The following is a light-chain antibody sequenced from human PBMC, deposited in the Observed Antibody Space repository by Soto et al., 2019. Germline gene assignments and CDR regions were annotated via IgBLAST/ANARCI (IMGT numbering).Light chain of an antibody. CDR1: QGIDRW. J-gene: IGKJ4*01. CDR3: KQSKGLLLT. CDR2: AAS. V-gene: IGKV1-12*01. Sequence: DIQMTQSPSSLSASVGDRVTITCRASQGIDRWLAWYQQKPGKAPKVLIYAASSLRSRVPSRFSGSGSGTDFFINVSSLEPEDLATYYCKQSKGLLLTFGGGAKVEIK.